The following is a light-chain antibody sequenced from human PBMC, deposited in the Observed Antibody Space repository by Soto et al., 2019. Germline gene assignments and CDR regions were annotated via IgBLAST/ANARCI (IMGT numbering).Light chain of an antibody. CDR1: QSVSSSS. CDR2: GAS. V-gene: IGKV3-20*01. Sequence: EIVLTQSPGTLSLSPGERVTLSCRASQSVSSSSLAWYQQKPGQAPRLLIYGASSRATGIPDRFSGSGSGTDFTLTISRLEPEDFAVYYCQQYGSSPPLTFGGGTKVEIK. CDR3: QQYGSSPPLT. J-gene: IGKJ4*01.